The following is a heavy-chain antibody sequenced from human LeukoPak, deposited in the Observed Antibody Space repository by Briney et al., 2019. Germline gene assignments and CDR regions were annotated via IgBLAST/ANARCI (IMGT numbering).Heavy chain of an antibody. Sequence: GGSLRLSCAASGFTISSYEMNWVRQAPGKGLEWVSYISISGSTIYYADSVKGRFTISRDNAKNSLYLQMNSLRAEDTAVYYCAGFDYYGSESYYNHFDSWGQGTLVTVSS. CDR2: ISISGSTI. CDR1: GFTISSYE. CDR3: AGFDYYGSESYYNHFDS. D-gene: IGHD3-10*01. V-gene: IGHV3-48*03. J-gene: IGHJ4*02.